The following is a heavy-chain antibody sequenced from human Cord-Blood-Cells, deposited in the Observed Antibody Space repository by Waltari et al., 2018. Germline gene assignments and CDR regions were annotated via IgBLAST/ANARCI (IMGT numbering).Heavy chain of an antibody. V-gene: IGHV4-30-4*08. CDR3: ARDGDTAMAYWYFDL. CDR2: IYYSGST. CDR1: GGSISSGDYY. J-gene: IGHJ2*01. Sequence: QVQLQESGPGLVKPSQTLSLTCTVPGGSISSGDYYWSWLRQPPGKGLEWIGYIYYSGSTYYNPSLKSRVTISVDTSKNQFSLKLSSVTAADTAVYYCARDGDTAMAYWYFDLWGRGTLVTVSS. D-gene: IGHD5-18*01.